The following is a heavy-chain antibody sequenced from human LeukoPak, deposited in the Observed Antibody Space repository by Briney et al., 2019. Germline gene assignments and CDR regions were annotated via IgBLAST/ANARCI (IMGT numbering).Heavy chain of an antibody. CDR1: GYTFTSYG. CDR3: ARDGAAQWELLSPPFDY. V-gene: IGHV1-18*01. J-gene: IGHJ4*02. D-gene: IGHD1-26*01. CDR2: ISAYNGNT. Sequence: ASVKVSCKASGYTFTSYGISWVRQAPGQGLEWMGWISAYNGNTNYAQKLQGRVTMTTDTSTSTAYMELRSLRSDDTAVYYCARDGAAQWELLSPPFDYWGQGTLVTVSS.